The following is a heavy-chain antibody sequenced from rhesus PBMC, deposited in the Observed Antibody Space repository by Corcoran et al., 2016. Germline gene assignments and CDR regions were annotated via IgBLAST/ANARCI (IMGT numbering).Heavy chain of an antibody. J-gene: IGHJ1*01. CDR1: GGSISSSY. V-gene: IGHV4-169*02. Sequence: QLQLQESGPGLVKPSETLSVTCAVSGGSISSSYWSWIRQAPGKGLEWLGYIYGSGSSTNSNPSLKSRVTRSVDTSKNQFSLKLSSVTAADTAVYYCARDWAAEEYFEFWGQGALVTVSS. CDR2: IYGSGSST. CDR3: ARDWAAEEYFEF. D-gene: IGHD6-31*01.